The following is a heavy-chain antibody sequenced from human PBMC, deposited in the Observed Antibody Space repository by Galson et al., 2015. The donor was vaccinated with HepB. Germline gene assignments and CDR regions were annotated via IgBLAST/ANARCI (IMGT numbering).Heavy chain of an antibody. J-gene: IGHJ6*02. CDR2: INAGNGNT. Sequence: SVKVSCKASGYTFTSYAMHWVRQAPGQRLEWMGWINAGNGNTKYSQKFQGRVTITRDTSASTAYMELSSLRSEDTAVYYCAREYAYVFGYCSSTSCYTPTLGMDVWGQGTTVTVSS. V-gene: IGHV1-3*01. D-gene: IGHD2-2*02. CDR3: AREYAYVFGYCSSTSCYTPTLGMDV. CDR1: GYTFTSYA.